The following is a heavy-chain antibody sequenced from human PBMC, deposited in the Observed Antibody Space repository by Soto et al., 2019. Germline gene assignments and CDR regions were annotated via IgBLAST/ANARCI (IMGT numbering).Heavy chain of an antibody. CDR1: GLTVSGTKY. V-gene: IGHV3-53*01. CDR3: ASWREREHAFDV. CDR2: LYDVFGS. J-gene: IGHJ3*01. Sequence: DVQLVESGGGLIQPGESLRLSCVAFGLTVSGTKYVAWVRQAPGKGLAWVSALYDVFGSFYADSVKGRFTTSSDRSRSTVYLQMNDLRPDDTAVYYCASWREREHAFDVWGQGTAVSVSP. D-gene: IGHD1-1*01.